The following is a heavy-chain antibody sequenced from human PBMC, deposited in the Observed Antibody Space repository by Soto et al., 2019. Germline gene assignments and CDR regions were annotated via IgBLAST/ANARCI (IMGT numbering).Heavy chain of an antibody. Sequence: KPSETLSLTCTVSGGSISSYYWSWIRQPPGKGLEWIGYIYYSGSTNYNPSLKSRVTISVDTSKNQFSLKLSSVTAADTAVYYCEQGGAQSPSITIFGVVIPAVGYYGMDVWGQGTTVTVYS. CDR3: EQGGAQSPSITIFGVVIPAVGYYGMDV. V-gene: IGHV4-59*12. CDR1: GGSISSYY. J-gene: IGHJ6*02. D-gene: IGHD3-3*01. CDR2: IYYSGST.